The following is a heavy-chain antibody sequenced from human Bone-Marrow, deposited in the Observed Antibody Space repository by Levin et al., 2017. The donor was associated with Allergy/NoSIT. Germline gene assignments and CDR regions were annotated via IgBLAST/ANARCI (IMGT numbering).Heavy chain of an antibody. CDR2: ISGSGVNT. V-gene: IGHV3-23*01. CDR1: GFTFSTYS. CDR3: AKESSPSYYDSSGSYNS. D-gene: IGHD3-22*01. J-gene: IGHJ4*02. Sequence: GGSLRLSCEASGFTFSTYSMTWVRQAPGKGLQWVSTISGSGVNTYYADSVKGRFTISRDNSKNTLFLQMNSLAADDTAVYYCAKESSPSYYDSSGSYNSWGQGTLVTVSS.